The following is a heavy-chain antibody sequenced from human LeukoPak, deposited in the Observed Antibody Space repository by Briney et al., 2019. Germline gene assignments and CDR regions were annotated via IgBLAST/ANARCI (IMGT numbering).Heavy chain of an antibody. J-gene: IGHJ5*02. CDR3: ARGAEVRSPLNWFDP. CDR1: GFTFSSYG. CDR2: ISYDGSNK. D-gene: IGHD3-3*01. Sequence: QAGGSLRLSCAASGFTFSSYGMHWVRQAPGKGLEWVAVISYDGSNKYYADSVKGRFTISRDNSKNTLYLQMNSLRAEDTAVYYCARGAEVRSPLNWFDPWGQGTLVTVSS. V-gene: IGHV3-30*03.